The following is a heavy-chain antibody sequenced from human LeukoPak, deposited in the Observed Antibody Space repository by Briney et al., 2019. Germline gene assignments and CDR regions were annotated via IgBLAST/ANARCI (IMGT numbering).Heavy chain of an antibody. CDR1: GFTFSSYS. V-gene: IGHV3-21*01. CDR3: ARGPSGYYYYYYMDV. Sequence: PGGSLRLSCAASGFTFSSYSMNWVRQAPGKGLEWVSSISSSSSYIYYADSVKGRFTISRDNAKNSLYLQMNSLRAEDTAVYYCARGPSGYYYYYYMDVWGKGTSVTDSS. J-gene: IGHJ6*03. CDR2: ISSSSSYI. D-gene: IGHD1-26*01.